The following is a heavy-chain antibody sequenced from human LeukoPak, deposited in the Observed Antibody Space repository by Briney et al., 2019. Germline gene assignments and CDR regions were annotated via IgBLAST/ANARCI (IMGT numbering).Heavy chain of an antibody. CDR2: IYYSGST. V-gene: IGHV4-30-4*01. J-gene: IGHJ4*02. D-gene: IGHD1-14*01. Sequence: PSVTLSLTCTVSAGSISSGHYYWNWIRQPPGKGLEWIGYIYYSGSTYYNPSLKSRVTISVDTSKNQFSLKLSSVTAADTAAYFCARDLKAEPYFDYWGQGTLVTVSS. CDR1: AGSISSGHYY. CDR3: ARDLKAEPYFDY.